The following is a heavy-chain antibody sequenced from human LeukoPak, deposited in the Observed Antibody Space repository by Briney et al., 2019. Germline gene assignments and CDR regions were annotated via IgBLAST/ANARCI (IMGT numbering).Heavy chain of an antibody. CDR1: GFTFSSYA. J-gene: IGHJ4*02. D-gene: IGHD5-12*01. CDR3: ASDSGYDYAGGPFDY. CDR2: ISSSSTYI. Sequence: GGSLRLSCAASGFTFSSYAMSWVRQAPGKGLEWVSSISSSSTYIYYADSLKSRITISRDNAKNSLYLQMNSLRAEDTAVYYCASDSGYDYAGGPFDYWGQGTLVTVSS. V-gene: IGHV3-21*01.